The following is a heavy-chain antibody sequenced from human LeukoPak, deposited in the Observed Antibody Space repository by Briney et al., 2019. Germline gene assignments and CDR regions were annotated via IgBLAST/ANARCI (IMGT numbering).Heavy chain of an antibody. V-gene: IGHV1-2*02. J-gene: IGHJ3*02. CDR1: GYTFTGYY. Sequence: ASVKVSCKASGYTFTGYYMHWVRQAPGQGLEWMGWINPNSGGTNYAQKFQGRVTMTRDTSISTAYMELSRLRSDDTAVYYCARDRPSYYYDSSGYPDAFDIWGQGTMVTVSS. CDR2: INPNSGGT. D-gene: IGHD3-22*01. CDR3: ARDRPSYYYDSSGYPDAFDI.